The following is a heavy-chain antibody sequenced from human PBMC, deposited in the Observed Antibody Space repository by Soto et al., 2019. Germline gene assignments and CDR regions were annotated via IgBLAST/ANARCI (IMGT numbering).Heavy chain of an antibody. D-gene: IGHD5-12*01. CDR3: ARESGGATATLDYYYFYMDV. V-gene: IGHV1-2*04. Sequence: QVQLMQSGAEVRKPGASVTVSCRSSGDSFNDYYIHWVRQAPGQGFEWMGWINPNGGVTKYAQKFQGWVSMTRDTSIRTVYMQLSRLRSDNTAVYYCARESGGATATLDYYYFYMDVWGTGTTVTVSS. J-gene: IGHJ6*03. CDR2: INPNGGVT. CDR1: GDSFNDYY.